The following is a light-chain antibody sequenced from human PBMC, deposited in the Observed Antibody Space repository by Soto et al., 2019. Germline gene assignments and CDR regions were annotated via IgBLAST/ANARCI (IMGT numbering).Light chain of an antibody. Sequence: QPVLGQPASVSGSPGTTITISCTGTSRDVGYYDSLSWYQQHPGKAPKLMFYAVSSRPSRVSNRFSGSKSGNTACLSISGLQAEDEADYYCSSYTSSSTRGDFRTGTKVTVL. CDR1: SRDVGYYDS. V-gene: IGLV2-14*01. J-gene: IGLJ1*01. CDR2: AVS. CDR3: SSYTSSSTRGD.